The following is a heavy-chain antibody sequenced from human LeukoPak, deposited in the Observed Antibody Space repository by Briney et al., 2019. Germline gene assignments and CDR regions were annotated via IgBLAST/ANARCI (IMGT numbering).Heavy chain of an antibody. CDR3: ARLHLLSDYGDQNAFDI. CDR2: IYHSGST. Sequence: NSSETLSLTCAVSGYSISSGYYWCWIRQPPGKGLEWIGSIYHSGSTYYNPSLKSRVTISVDTSKNQCSLKLSSVTAADTAVYYCARLHLLSDYGDQNAFDIWGQGTMVTVSS. D-gene: IGHD4-17*01. V-gene: IGHV4-38-2*01. CDR1: GYSISSGYY. J-gene: IGHJ3*02.